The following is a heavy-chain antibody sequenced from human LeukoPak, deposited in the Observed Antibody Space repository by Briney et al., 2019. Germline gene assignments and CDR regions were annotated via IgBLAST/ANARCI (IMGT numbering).Heavy chain of an antibody. J-gene: IGHJ4*02. CDR3: ARDVRNGGNPPV. V-gene: IGHV3-33*01. Sequence: PGGSLRLSCAASGFTFSSYAMHWVRQAPGKGLEWVAVIWYDGSNTYYADSVKGRFTISRDNAKNTLYLQMNSLRAEDTAVYYCARDVRNGGNPPVWGQGTLVTVSS. CDR1: GFTFSSYA. CDR2: IWYDGSNT. D-gene: IGHD2-8*01.